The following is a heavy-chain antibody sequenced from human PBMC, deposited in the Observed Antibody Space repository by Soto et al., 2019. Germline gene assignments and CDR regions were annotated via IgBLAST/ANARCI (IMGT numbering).Heavy chain of an antibody. J-gene: IGHJ4*02. CDR3: ANGGMVAAAGTLDY. V-gene: IGHV3-30*18. CDR1: GFTFSSYG. D-gene: IGHD6-13*01. CDR2: ISYDGSNK. Sequence: QVQLVESGGGVVQPGRSLRLSCAASGFTFSSYGMHWVRQAPGKGLEWVAVISYDGSNKYYADSVKGRFTISRDNSKNTLYLQMTSLRAEDTAVYYCANGGMVAAAGTLDYWGQGTLVTVSS.